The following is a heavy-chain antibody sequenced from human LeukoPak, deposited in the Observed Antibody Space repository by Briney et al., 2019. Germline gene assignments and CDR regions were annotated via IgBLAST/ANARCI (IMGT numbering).Heavy chain of an antibody. CDR2: ISGSGGST. Sequence: QSGGSLRLSCAASGFTFSSYAMSWVRQAPGKGLEWVSSISGSGGSTYYADSVKGRFTISRDNSKNTLYLQMNSLRAEDTAVSYCAKVPPDCSGGSCFAMGDYWGQGTLVTVSS. V-gene: IGHV3-23*01. J-gene: IGHJ4*02. CDR3: AKVPPDCSGGSCFAMGDY. D-gene: IGHD2-15*01. CDR1: GFTFSSYA.